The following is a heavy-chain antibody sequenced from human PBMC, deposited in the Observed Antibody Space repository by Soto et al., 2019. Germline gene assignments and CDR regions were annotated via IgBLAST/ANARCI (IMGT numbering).Heavy chain of an antibody. D-gene: IGHD1-1*01. J-gene: IGHJ3*02. Sequence: GGSLRLSCAASGFTFSSYAMSWVRQAPGKGLEWVSAISGSGGSTYYADSVKGRFTISRDNSKNTLYLQMNSLRAEENAVYYCAKYHLQYGRTTGWRAFDIWGQGTMVTVSS. CDR2: ISGSGGST. CDR1: GFTFSSYA. CDR3: AKYHLQYGRTTGWRAFDI. V-gene: IGHV3-23*01.